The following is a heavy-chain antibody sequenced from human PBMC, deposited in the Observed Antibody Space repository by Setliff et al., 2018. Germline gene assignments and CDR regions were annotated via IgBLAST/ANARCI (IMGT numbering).Heavy chain of an antibody. J-gene: IGHJ1*01. CDR2: ISVYNSNT. CDR1: GYTFTRYG. CDR3: ARGADRDSSSQFIQH. V-gene: IGHV1-18*01. Sequence: ASVKVSCKASGYTFTRYGISWVRQAPGQGLEWMGWISVYNSNTNYAEKLRGRVTMTTDTSTSTAYVELRSLRSDDTAVYYCARGADRDSSSQFIQHWGQGTLVTVSS. D-gene: IGHD6-19*01.